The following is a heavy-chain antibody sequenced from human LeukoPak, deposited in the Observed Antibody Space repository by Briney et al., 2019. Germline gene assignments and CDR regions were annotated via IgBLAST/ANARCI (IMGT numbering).Heavy chain of an antibody. J-gene: IGHJ4*02. CDR1: GGSISSGGYY. D-gene: IGHD2-15*01. Sequence: SQTLSLTCTVSGGSISSGGYYWGWIRQHPGKGLEWIGYIYYSGSTYYNPSLNSRLTISMDTSTNQFSLKLSSVTATDTALYLCARQVVASSENYFDFWGQGTLVTVSS. CDR3: ARQVVASSENYFDF. CDR2: IYYSGST. V-gene: IGHV4-31*03.